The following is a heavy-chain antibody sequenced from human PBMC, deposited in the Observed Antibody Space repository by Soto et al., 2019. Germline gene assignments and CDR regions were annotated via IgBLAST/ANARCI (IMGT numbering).Heavy chain of an antibody. V-gene: IGHV4-39*01. CDR3: ASSYYDFWSGYYIRWFDP. CDR2: IYYSGST. J-gene: IGHJ5*02. Sequence: SETLSLTCTVSGGSISSSSYYWGWIRQPPGKGLEWIGSIYYSGSTYYNPSLKSRVTISVDTSKNQFSLKLSSVTAADTAVYYCASSYYDFWSGYYIRWFDPWGQGTLVTVSS. CDR1: GGSISSSSYY. D-gene: IGHD3-3*01.